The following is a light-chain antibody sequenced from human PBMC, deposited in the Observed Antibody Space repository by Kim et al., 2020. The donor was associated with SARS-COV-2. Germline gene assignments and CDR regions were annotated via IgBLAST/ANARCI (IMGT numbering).Light chain of an antibody. CDR1: TGAVTSGHN. Sequence: QAVVTQEPSLTVSPGGTVTLTCASSTGAVTSGHNPYWFQQRPGQAPKTLIYDTNEKLFWTPARFSGSLLGDKAALTLSGAQPEDEADYYCLLSFGGEYVIFGGGTQLTVL. V-gene: IGLV7-46*01. CDR3: LLSFGGEYVI. CDR2: DTN. J-gene: IGLJ2*01.